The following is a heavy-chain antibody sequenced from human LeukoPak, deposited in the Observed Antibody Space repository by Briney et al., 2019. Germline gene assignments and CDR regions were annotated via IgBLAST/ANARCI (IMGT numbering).Heavy chain of an antibody. CDR1: GGSFSGYY. Sequence: SETLSLTCAVYGGSFSGYYWSWIRQPPGKGLEWIGEINHSGSTNYNPSLKSRVTISVDTSKNQFSLKLSSVTAADAAVYYCARLFEGTFDIWGQGTMVTVSS. D-gene: IGHD3-10*01. V-gene: IGHV4-34*01. CDR2: INHSGST. J-gene: IGHJ3*02. CDR3: ARLFEGTFDI.